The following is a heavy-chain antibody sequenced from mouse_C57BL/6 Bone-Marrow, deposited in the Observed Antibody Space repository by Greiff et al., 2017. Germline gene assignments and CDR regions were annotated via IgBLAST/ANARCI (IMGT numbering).Heavy chain of an antibody. CDR1: GFNIKDDY. CDR3: TMRKGFDY. V-gene: IGHV14-4*01. CDR2: IDPENGDT. J-gene: IGHJ2*01. Sequence: LVESGAELVRPGASVKLSCTASGFNIKDDYMHWVKQRPEQGLEWIGWIDPENGDTEYASKFQGKATITADTSSNTAYLQLSSLTSEDTAVYYCTMRKGFDYWGQGTTLTVSS.